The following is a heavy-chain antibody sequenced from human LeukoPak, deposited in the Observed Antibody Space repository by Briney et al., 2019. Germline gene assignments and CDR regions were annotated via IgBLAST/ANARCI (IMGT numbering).Heavy chain of an antibody. CDR1: GITLSSYG. CDR3: ARRGVVIRVILVGFHKEAFYFDS. V-gene: IGHV3-23*01. D-gene: IGHD3-22*01. CDR2: ISDSGGST. J-gene: IGHJ4*02. Sequence: AGGSLRLSCAVSGITLSSYGMSWVRQAPGKGLEWVAGISDSGGSTNYADSVKGRFTISRDNPKNTLYLQMNSLRAEDTAVYFCARRGVVIRVILVGFHKEAFYFDSWGQGALVTVSS.